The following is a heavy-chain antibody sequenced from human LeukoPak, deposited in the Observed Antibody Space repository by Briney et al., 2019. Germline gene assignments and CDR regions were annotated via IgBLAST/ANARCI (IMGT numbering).Heavy chain of an antibody. V-gene: IGHV3-7*01. D-gene: IGHD6-13*01. CDR2: MNEYGSEI. J-gene: IGHJ3*02. CDR3: AKGLHSSSWNDAFDI. CDR1: GFSFSGFS. Sequence: PGGSLRLSCVASGFSFSGFSMSWVRQAPGKGLEWVAKMNEYGSEIFYVDSVKGRFTISRDNAKKSLYLQMNSLRAEDTAVYYCAKGLHSSSWNDAFDIWGQGTMVTVSS.